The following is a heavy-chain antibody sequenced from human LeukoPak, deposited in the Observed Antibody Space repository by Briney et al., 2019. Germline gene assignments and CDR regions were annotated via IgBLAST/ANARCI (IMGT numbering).Heavy chain of an antibody. CDR2: INHRGST. CDR3: ARSWAGMYYPFYYFDF. D-gene: IGHD1-26*01. Sequence: KPSETLSLTCAVYGDSFSGYYWSWIRQPPGKGLEWTAEINHRGSTHYNPSLKSRVNISVDTSKNQFSLNLDSVTAADTAVYYCARSWAGMYYPFYYFDFWGQGTLVSVSS. V-gene: IGHV4-34*01. J-gene: IGHJ4*02. CDR1: GDSFSGYY.